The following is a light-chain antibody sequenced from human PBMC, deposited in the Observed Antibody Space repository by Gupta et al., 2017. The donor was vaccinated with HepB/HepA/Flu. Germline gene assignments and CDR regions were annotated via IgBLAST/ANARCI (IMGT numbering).Light chain of an antibody. J-gene: IGKJ4*01. CDR1: QSVSSY. CDR3: QHRSNCPLT. Sequence: EIVLTQSPATLSLSPGERATLSCRASQSVSSYLAWYQQKPGQAPRLLIYDASNRAAGIPARFSGSGSGTDFTLTISSLEPEDFAFYYCQHRSNCPLTFGRGTKVEIK. CDR2: DAS. V-gene: IGKV3-11*01.